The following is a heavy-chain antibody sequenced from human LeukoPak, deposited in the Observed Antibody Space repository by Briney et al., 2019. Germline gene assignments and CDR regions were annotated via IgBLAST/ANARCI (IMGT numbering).Heavy chain of an antibody. J-gene: IGHJ6*02. Sequence: PGGSLRLSCAASGFTFSSNWMSWVRQAPGKGLEWVANIKQDGSEKYYVDSVKGRFTISRDNAKNSLYLQMNSLRAEDTAVYYCVRSAYQGSIAALYYYGMAVWDQGTTVTVSS. CDR2: IKQDGSEK. CDR1: GFTFSSNW. CDR3: VRSAYQGSIAALYYYGMAV. D-gene: IGHD6-6*01. V-gene: IGHV3-7*02.